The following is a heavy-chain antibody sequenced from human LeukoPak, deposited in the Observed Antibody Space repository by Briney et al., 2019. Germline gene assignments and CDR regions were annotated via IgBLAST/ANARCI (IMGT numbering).Heavy chain of an antibody. J-gene: IGHJ4*02. CDR1: GFTFSSYE. V-gene: IGHV3-48*03. Sequence: GGSLRRSCAASGFTFSSYEMNWVRQAPGKGLEWVSYISSSGSTIYYADSVKGRFTISRDNAKNSLYLQMNSLRAEDTAVYYCARVPFDYVWGSYGGDYYFDYWGQGTLVTVSS. D-gene: IGHD3-16*01. CDR3: ARVPFDYVWGSYGGDYYFDY. CDR2: ISSSGSTI.